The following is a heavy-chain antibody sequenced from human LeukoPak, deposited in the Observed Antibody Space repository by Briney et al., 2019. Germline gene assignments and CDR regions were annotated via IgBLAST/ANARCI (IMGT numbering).Heavy chain of an antibody. V-gene: IGHV3-23*01. CDR1: GFTFSNYA. D-gene: IGHD1-26*01. CDR3: VKWVGSIYYFDY. Sequence: GGSLRLSCAASGFTFSNYAMTWVRQTPGKGLEWVSTISGSGGGTYYADSAKGRFTISRDNSKSTLYLQMNSLRAEDTAVYHCVKWVGSIYYFDYWGQGTLVTVSS. CDR2: ISGSGGGT. J-gene: IGHJ4*02.